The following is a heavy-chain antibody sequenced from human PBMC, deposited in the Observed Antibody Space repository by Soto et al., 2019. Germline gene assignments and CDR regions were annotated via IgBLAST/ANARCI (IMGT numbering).Heavy chain of an antibody. V-gene: IGHV3-30*18. CDR1: GFTFSSYG. CDR2: ISYDGSNK. CDR3: AKGHGYGMYV. J-gene: IGHJ6*02. Sequence: QVQLVESGGGVVQPGRSLRLSCAASGFTFSSYGMHWVRQAPGKGLEWVAVISYDGSNKYYADSVKGRFTISRDNSKNTLYRQMNSLRAEDTAVYYCAKGHGYGMYVWGQGTTVTVAS.